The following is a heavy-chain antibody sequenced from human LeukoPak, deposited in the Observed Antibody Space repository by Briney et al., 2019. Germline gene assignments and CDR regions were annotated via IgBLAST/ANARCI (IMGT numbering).Heavy chain of an antibody. CDR3: ARLRSVAGFYFDY. Sequence: PGGSLRLSCAASGFTFSSYSMNWVRQAPGKGLEWVSYISSSSSTIYYADSVKGRFTISRDNAKNSLYLQMNSLRAEDTAVYYCARLRSVAGFYFDYWGQGTLVSVSS. D-gene: IGHD6-19*01. CDR2: ISSSSSTI. J-gene: IGHJ4*02. CDR1: GFTFSSYS. V-gene: IGHV3-48*01.